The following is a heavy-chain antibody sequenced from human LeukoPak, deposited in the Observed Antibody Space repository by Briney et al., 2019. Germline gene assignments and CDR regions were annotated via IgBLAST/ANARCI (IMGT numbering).Heavy chain of an antibody. CDR2: INPSGGST. Sequence: ASVKVSCKASGYTFTSYYMHWVRQAPGQGLEWMGIINPSGGSTSYAQKFQGRVTMTRDTSTSTVYMELSSLRSEDTAVYYCAREVTYYYDSSGYLDYWGQGTLVTVSS. CDR1: GYTFTSYY. J-gene: IGHJ4*02. D-gene: IGHD3-22*01. V-gene: IGHV1-46*01. CDR3: AREVTYYYDSSGYLDY.